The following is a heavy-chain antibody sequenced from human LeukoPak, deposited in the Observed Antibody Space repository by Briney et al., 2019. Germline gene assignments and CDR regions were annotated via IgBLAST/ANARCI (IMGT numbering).Heavy chain of an antibody. CDR2: INPNTGGT. Sequence: ASVKVSCEASGYTFSGYYIHWVRQAPGQGLEWMGWINPNTGGTNYAQKFQGRVTMTRDTSISTAYMELSRLRSDDTAVYYCASLYSSRITDHPWGQGTLVTVSS. CDR1: GYTFSGYY. J-gene: IGHJ5*02. D-gene: IGHD3-10*01. CDR3: ASLYSSRITDHP. V-gene: IGHV1-2*02.